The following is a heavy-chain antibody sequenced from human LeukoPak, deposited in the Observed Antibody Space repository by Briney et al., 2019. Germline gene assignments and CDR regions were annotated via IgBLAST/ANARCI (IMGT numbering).Heavy chain of an antibody. CDR3: ARDRYYYDSSGFYIFDY. D-gene: IGHD3-22*01. CDR1: GGSISSYY. V-gene: IGHV4-4*07. J-gene: IGHJ4*02. CDR2: IYTSGST. Sequence: PSETLSLTCTFSGGSISSYYWSWIRQPAGKGLEWIGRIYTSGSTNYNPSLKSRVTMSVDTSKNQFSLKLSSVTAADTAVYYCARDRYYYDSSGFYIFDYWGQGTLVTVSS.